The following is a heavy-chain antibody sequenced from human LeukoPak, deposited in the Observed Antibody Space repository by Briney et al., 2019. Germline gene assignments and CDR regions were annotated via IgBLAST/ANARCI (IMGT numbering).Heavy chain of an antibody. CDR2: ISWNSGSI. CDR3: AKDSWRCSSTSCYTGDDAFDI. CDR1: GFTFDDYA. D-gene: IGHD2-2*02. J-gene: IGHJ3*02. V-gene: IGHV3-9*01. Sequence: GRSLRLSCAASGFTFDDYAMHWVRQAPGKGLEWVSGISWNSGSIGYAGSVKGRFTISRDNAKNSLYLQMNSLRAEDTALYYCAKDSWRCSSTSCYTGDDAFDIWGQGTMVTVSS.